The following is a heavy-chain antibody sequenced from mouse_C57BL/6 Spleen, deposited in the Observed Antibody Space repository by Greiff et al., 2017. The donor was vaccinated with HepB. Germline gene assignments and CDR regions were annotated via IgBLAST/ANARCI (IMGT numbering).Heavy chain of an antibody. V-gene: IGHV1-50*01. CDR3: ALYGSSSLFDV. CDR2: IDPSDSYT. CDR1: GYTFTSYW. Sequence: VQLQQPGAELVKPGASVKLSCKASGYTFTSYWMQWVKQRPGQGLEWIGEIDPSDSYTNYNQKFKGKATLTVDTSSSTAYMQLSSLTSEDSAVYYCALYGSSSLFDVWGTGTTVTVSS. J-gene: IGHJ1*03. D-gene: IGHD1-1*01.